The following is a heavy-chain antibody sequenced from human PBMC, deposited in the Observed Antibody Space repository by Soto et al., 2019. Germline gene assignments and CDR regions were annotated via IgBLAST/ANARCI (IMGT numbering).Heavy chain of an antibody. J-gene: IGHJ3*02. CDR3: ARVETAPGIWGAFDI. V-gene: IGHV3-53*04. D-gene: IGHD2-15*01. Sequence: VQLVESGGGLVQPGGSLRLSCAASGFTVSSNYMSWVRQAPGKGLEWVSVIYSGGNTYYADSVKGRFTISRHKSKNTLYLQMNSLRAEDTAVYYCARVETAPGIWGAFDIWGQGTMVTGSS. CDR1: GFTVSSNY. CDR2: IYSGGNT.